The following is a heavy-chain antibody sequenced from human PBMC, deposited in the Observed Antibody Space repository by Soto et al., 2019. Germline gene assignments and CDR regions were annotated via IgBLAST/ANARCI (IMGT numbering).Heavy chain of an antibody. Sequence: GGSLRLSCAASGFTLSTYWMHWVRQVPGKGLVWVSRISSGGTYTNYADSVKGRFTISRDSARNTLFLQMNSLRAEDTAVYYCAREAFDFWSGYRLDYWGQGTLVTVSS. J-gene: IGHJ4*02. V-gene: IGHV3-74*01. CDR1: GFTLSTYW. CDR2: ISSGGTYT. D-gene: IGHD3-3*01. CDR3: AREAFDFWSGYRLDY.